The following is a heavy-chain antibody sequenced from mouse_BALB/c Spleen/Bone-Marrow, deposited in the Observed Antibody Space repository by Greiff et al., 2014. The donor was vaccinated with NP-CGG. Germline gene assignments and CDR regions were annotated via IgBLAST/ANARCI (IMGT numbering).Heavy chain of an antibody. D-gene: IGHD1-1*01. CDR3: AITTVVNAMDY. CDR1: GYSIASGYT. V-gene: IGHV3-1*02. CDR2: IHYSGTT. J-gene: IGHJ4*01. Sequence: EVQLQQSGPDLVKPSQSLSLTCTVTGYSIASGYTWHWIRQFPGNTLEWMGYIHYSGTTNYSPSLKSRISITRDTSKNQFFLQLNSVTTEDTATYYCAITTVVNAMDYWGQGTSVTVSS.